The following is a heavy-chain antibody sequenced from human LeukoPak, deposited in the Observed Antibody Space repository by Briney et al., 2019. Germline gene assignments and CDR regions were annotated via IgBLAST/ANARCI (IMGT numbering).Heavy chain of an antibody. D-gene: IGHD3-10*01. CDR2: ISSSSSYI. CDR1: GFTFSSYS. V-gene: IGHV3-21*01. J-gene: IGHJ3*02. Sequence: GGSLRLSRAASGFTFSSYSMNWVRQAPGKGLEWVSSISSSSSYIYYTDSVKGRFTISRDNAKNSLYLQMNSLRAEDTAVYYCAREYGPGAFDIWGQGTMVTVSS. CDR3: AREYGPGAFDI.